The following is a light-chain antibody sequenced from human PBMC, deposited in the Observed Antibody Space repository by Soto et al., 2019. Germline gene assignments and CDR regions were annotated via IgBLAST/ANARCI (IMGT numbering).Light chain of an antibody. CDR2: EVN. CDR1: SSNIGGNS. J-gene: IGLJ1*01. V-gene: IGLV2-14*01. Sequence: QSVLTQPPSVSAAPGQKVTISCSGSSSNIGGNSVSSYQQLPGTAPKLMIYEVNNRPSGISNRFSGSKSGNTASLTISGLQAEDEADYYCNSYTSRTIYVFGTGTKVTV. CDR3: NSYTSRTIYV.